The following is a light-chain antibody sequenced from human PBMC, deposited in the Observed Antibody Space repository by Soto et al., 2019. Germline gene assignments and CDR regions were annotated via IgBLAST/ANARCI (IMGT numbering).Light chain of an antibody. Sequence: QSVLTQPPSASGTPGQSVTISCSGSSSNIGSKYVYWYQQLPGTAPKLLIYRNNQRPSGVPDRFSGSKSGTSASLAISGLRSEDEADYYCAAWDDSLSGPVFGGGTKLTVL. V-gene: IGLV1-47*01. CDR3: AAWDDSLSGPV. J-gene: IGLJ3*02. CDR2: RNN. CDR1: SSNIGSKY.